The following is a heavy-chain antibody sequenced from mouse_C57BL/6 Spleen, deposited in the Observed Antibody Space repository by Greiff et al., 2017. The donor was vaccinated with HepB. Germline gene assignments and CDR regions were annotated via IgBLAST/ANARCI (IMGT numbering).Heavy chain of an antibody. CDR2: IHPNSGST. J-gene: IGHJ1*03. CDR1: GYTFTSYW. CDR3: APIYYGNYGGYWYFDV. D-gene: IGHD2-1*01. Sequence: VKLQQPGAELVKPGASVKLSCKASGYTFTSYWMHWVTQRPGQGLEWIGMIHPNSGSTNYNEKFKSKATLTVDKSSSTAYMQLSSLTSEDSAVYYCAPIYYGNYGGYWYFDVWGTGTTVTVSS. V-gene: IGHV1-64*01.